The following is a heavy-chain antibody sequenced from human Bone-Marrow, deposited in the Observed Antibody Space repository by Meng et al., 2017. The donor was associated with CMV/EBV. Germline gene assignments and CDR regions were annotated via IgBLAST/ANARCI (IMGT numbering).Heavy chain of an antibody. CDR3: ARDHVRAGSNPDAFDI. CDR2: ISAYNGNT. D-gene: IGHD3-10*01. J-gene: IGHJ3*02. Sequence: ASVKVSCKASGYTFTSYGISWVRQAPGQGLEWMGWISAYNGNTNYAQKLQGRVTMTTDTSTSTAYMELRSLRSDDTAVYYCARDHVRAGSNPDAFDIWGQGTTVTVSS. V-gene: IGHV1-18*01. CDR1: GYTFTSYG.